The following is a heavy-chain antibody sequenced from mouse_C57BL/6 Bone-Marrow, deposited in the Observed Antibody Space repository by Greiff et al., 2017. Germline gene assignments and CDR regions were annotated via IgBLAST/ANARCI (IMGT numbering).Heavy chain of an antibody. V-gene: IGHV1-81*01. Sequence: QVQLQQSGAELARPGASVKLSCKASGYTFTSYGISWVKQRTGQGLEWIGEIYPRRGNTYYNEKFKGQATLSADKSSSPEYMGLRSLTSEDSAVYFWARRPGGTYDYCGFAYWGQGTLVTVSA. J-gene: IGHJ3*01. CDR3: ARRPGGTYDYCGFAY. CDR1: GYTFTSYG. CDR2: IYPRRGNT. D-gene: IGHD2-4*01.